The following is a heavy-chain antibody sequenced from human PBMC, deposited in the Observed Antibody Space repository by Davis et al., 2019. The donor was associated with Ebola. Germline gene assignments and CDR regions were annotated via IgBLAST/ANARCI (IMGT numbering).Heavy chain of an antibody. D-gene: IGHD3-10*01. V-gene: IGHV3-21*01. J-gene: IGHJ6*02. Sequence: GESLKISCAASGFTFSTYWMSWVRQAPGKGLEWVSSISSSSSYIYYADSVKGRFTISRGNAKNSLYLQMNSLRAEDTAVYYCARALWFRESHPYYYYGMDVWGQGTTVTVSS. CDR1: GFTFSTYW. CDR2: ISSSSSYI. CDR3: ARALWFRESHPYYYYGMDV.